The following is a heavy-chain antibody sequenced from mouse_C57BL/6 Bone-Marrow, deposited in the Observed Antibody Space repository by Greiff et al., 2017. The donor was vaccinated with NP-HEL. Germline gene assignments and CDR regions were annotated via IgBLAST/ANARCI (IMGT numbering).Heavy chain of an antibody. J-gene: IGHJ2*01. CDR3: ARWGYPRDYFDY. D-gene: IGHD5-1-1*01. Sequence: DVQLQESGPVLVKPGASVKMSCKASGYTFTDYYMNWVKQSHGKSLEWIGVINPYNGGTSYNQKFKGKATLTVDKSSSTAYMELNSLTSEDSAVYYCARWGYPRDYFDYWGQGTTLTVSS. CDR1: GYTFTDYY. CDR2: INPYNGGT. V-gene: IGHV1-19*01.